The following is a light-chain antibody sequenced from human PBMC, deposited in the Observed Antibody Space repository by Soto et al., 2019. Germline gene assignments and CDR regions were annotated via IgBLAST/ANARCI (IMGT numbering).Light chain of an antibody. V-gene: IGKV1-33*01. CDR1: QDLTNY. Sequence: DIQMTQSPPSLAASVGDRVTITCQASQDLTNYLNWYQQKPGEAPKLLIYDTITLEEGVPSRFSGGGSGTDFTFTINGLQPADAAIYSCQQYVNLPYTFGQGTKLEIK. J-gene: IGKJ2*01. CDR3: QQYVNLPYT. CDR2: DTI.